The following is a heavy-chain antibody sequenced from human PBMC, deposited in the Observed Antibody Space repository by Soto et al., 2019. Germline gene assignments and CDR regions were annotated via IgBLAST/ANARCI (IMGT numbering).Heavy chain of an antibody. CDR3: VSWVSAHFDY. J-gene: IGHJ4*01. CDR2: ISGSGGST. V-gene: IGHV3-23*01. CDR1: GFTFSSYA. Sequence: GGSLRLSCAASGFTFSSYAMSWVRQAPGKGLEWVSAISGSGGSTHYAESVKGRFTISKDASRNTVHLHMNSLRAEDTATYFCVSWVSAHFDYWGHGTPVTVSS. D-gene: IGHD2-8*01.